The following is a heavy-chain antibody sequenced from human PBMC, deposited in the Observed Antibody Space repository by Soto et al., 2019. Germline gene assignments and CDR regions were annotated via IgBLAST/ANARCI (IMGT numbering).Heavy chain of an antibody. V-gene: IGHV4-31*03. Sequence: QVQLQESGPGLVKPSQTLSLPCTVSGGSISSRDYYWSRIRQHPGKGLGGIGYTDYSGSAYYNPSLKSRVTISVDTSKNQFSLKVTSVTAADTAVYYCAREVSPNSRGWYTVLVRWFDPWGQGTLVTVSS. CDR2: TDYSGSA. CDR3: AREVSPNSRGWYTVLVRWFDP. CDR1: GGSISSRDYY. D-gene: IGHD6-19*01. J-gene: IGHJ5*02.